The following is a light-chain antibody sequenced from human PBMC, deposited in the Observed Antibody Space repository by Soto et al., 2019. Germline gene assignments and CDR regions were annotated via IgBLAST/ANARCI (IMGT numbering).Light chain of an antibody. V-gene: IGLV2-14*03. CDR3: TSWTTSTTMI. J-gene: IGLJ2*01. CDR1: RSDIGAYNF. CDR2: DVN. Sequence: QSALTQPASVSGSPGQSITISCTGTRSDIGAYNFVSWYQQHPGEVPKLILYDVNVRPSVVSNRFSGSKSGNTASLTISGLQAEDEADYYCTSWTTSTTMIFGGGTQLTVL.